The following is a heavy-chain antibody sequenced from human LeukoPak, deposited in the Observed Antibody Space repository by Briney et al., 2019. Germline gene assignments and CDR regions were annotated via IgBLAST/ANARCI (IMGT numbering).Heavy chain of an antibody. V-gene: IGHV4-39*07. J-gene: IGHJ4*02. CDR2: IDSGGGT. CDR3: ARDPLYYYDSSGYWPGGGGPFDY. Sequence: PSETLSLTCTVSGGSIISSGYYWGRVRQPPGKGLEWIGSIDSGGGTHYNPSLKSRVTISVDTSKNQFSLKLSSVTAADTAVYYCARDPLYYYDSSGYWPGGGGPFDYWGQGTLVTVSS. CDR1: GGSIISSGYY. D-gene: IGHD3-22*01.